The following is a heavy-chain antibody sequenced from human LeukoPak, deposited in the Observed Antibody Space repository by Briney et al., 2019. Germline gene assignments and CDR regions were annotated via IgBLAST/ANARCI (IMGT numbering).Heavy chain of an antibody. CDR3: AREGLFTMVRRGTLDN. D-gene: IGHD3-10*01. V-gene: IGHV1-69*13. Sequence: SVKVSCKASGGTFSSDGITWVRQAPGQGLEWMGGIIPSFRKPDYAKKFQGRVTLTADESTSTAYMELSSLRSEDTDVYYCAREGLFTMVRRGTLDNWGQGTLVTVPS. CDR2: IIPSFRKP. CDR1: GGTFSSDG. J-gene: IGHJ4*02.